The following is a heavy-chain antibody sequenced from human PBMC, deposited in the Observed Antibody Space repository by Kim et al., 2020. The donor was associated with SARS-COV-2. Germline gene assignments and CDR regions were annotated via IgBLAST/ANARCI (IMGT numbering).Heavy chain of an antibody. Sequence: GRFTISRDNAKNSLYLQMNSLRAEDTAVYYCARDLGVLLWFGELSGPPDYWGQGTLVTVSS. D-gene: IGHD3-10*01. J-gene: IGHJ4*02. CDR3: ARDLGVLLWFGELSGPPDY. V-gene: IGHV3-11*06.